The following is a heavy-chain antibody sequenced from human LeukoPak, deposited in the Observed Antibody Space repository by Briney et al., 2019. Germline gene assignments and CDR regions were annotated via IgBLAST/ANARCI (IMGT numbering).Heavy chain of an antibody. D-gene: IGHD3-10*01. J-gene: IGHJ5*02. V-gene: IGHV1-8*02. CDR3: ARGLWFGEFDP. CDR1: GYTFTSYG. CDR2: MNPNSGNT. Sequence: ASVKVSCKASGYTFTSYGISWVRQAPGQGLEWMGWMNPNSGNTGYAQKFEGRVTMTRNTSISTAYMELSSLRSEDTAVYYCARGLWFGEFDPWGQGTLVTVSS.